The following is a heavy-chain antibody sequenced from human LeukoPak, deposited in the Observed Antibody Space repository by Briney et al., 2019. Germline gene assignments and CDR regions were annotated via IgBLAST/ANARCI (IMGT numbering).Heavy chain of an antibody. V-gene: IGHV4-4*07. Sequence: SETLSLTCTVSGGSISSYYWSWIRQPAGKGLEWIGRIYTSGSTNYNPSLKSRVTISVDTSKNQFSLKLSSVTAADTAVYYCAGGVRGVTGPLIYYYYMDVWGKGTTVTISS. J-gene: IGHJ6*03. D-gene: IGHD3-10*01. CDR2: IYTSGST. CDR1: GGSISSYY. CDR3: AGGVRGVTGPLIYYYYMDV.